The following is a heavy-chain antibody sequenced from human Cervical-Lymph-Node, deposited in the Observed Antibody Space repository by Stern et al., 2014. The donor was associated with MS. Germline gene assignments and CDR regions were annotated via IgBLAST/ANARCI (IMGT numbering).Heavy chain of an antibody. J-gene: IGHJ4*02. V-gene: IGHV3-21*01. CDR1: GFSFSDYS. CDR2: ITINGTYI. CDR3: ARRGGIHYFDS. D-gene: IGHD3-16*01. Sequence: EVQLVESGGDLVKPGGSLRLSCAASGFSFSDYSMNWVRQAPGKGLEWVSSITINGTYIFYADSVKGRFTISRDNAKDSLFLQMHSLRAEDTAVYYCARRGGIHYFDSWGQGTLVSVSS.